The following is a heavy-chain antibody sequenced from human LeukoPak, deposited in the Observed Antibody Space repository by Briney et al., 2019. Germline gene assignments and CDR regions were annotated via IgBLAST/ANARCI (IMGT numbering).Heavy chain of an antibody. Sequence: GGSLRLSCAASRFTFSSYGMHWVRQAPGKGLEWVAVISYDGSNKYYADSVKGRFTISRDNSKNTLYLQMNSLRAEDTAVYYCAKQPPRIAVAGGYFDYWGQGTLVTVSS. CDR3: AKQPPRIAVAGGYFDY. D-gene: IGHD6-19*01. J-gene: IGHJ4*02. V-gene: IGHV3-30*18. CDR2: ISYDGSNK. CDR1: RFTFSSYG.